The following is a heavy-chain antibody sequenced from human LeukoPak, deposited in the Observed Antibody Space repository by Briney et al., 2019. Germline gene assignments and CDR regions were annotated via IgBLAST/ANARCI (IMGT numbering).Heavy chain of an antibody. J-gene: IGHJ5*02. V-gene: IGHV4-59*12. Sequence: SETLSLTCTVSGGSISSYYWSWIRNPPGKGLEWMGCIYVTGSTTYNPSLESRVAMSLDTSKNHFSLKLRSVTAADTAVYYCARDSGTTGEVKFEPWGQGTLVTVSS. CDR3: ARDSGTTGEVKFEP. D-gene: IGHD1-7*01. CDR2: IYVTGST. CDR1: GGSISSYY.